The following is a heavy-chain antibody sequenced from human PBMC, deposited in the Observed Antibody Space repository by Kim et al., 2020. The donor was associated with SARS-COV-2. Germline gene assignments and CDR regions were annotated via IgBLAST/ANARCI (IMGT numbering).Heavy chain of an antibody. J-gene: IGHJ3*01. CDR1: GYTFTGYY. D-gene: IGHD3-16*02. CDR2: INPESGDS. CDR3: ARGSYHDGLDF. Sequence: ASVKVSCKASGYTFTGYYIHWVRLAPGQGLEWRGRINPESGDSIYAQKFRDRVSMTRDTSIITAYMELSSLGPDDIGVYYCARGSYHDGLDFWGEGTMVTVSS. V-gene: IGHV1-2*05.